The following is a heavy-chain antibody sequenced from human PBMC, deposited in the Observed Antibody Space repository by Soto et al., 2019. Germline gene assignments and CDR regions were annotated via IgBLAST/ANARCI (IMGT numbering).Heavy chain of an antibody. CDR1: GYTFTSYG. CDR2: ISAYNGNT. J-gene: IGHJ6*02. Sequence: QVQLVQSGAEVKKPGASVKVSCKASGYTFTSYGISWVRQAPGQGLEWMGWISAYNGNTNYAQKLQGRVTMTTDTATSTAYMELRSLRSDDTAVYYCARGRPQVQLERLGGMDVWGQGTTVTVSS. D-gene: IGHD1-1*01. V-gene: IGHV1-18*01. CDR3: ARGRPQVQLERLGGMDV.